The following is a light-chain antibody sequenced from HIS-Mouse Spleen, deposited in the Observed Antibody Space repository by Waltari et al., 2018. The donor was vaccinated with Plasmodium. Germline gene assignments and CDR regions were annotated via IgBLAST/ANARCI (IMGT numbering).Light chain of an antibody. CDR1: QSVSSN. CDR3: QQYNNWSFT. Sequence: EIVMTQSPATLSVSQGERAPLSCRASQSVSSNLAWYQQKPGQAPRLLIYGASTRATGIPARCSGSGSGTEFTLTISSLQSEDFAVYYCQQYNNWSFTFGPGTKVDIK. V-gene: IGKV3-15*01. J-gene: IGKJ3*01. CDR2: GAS.